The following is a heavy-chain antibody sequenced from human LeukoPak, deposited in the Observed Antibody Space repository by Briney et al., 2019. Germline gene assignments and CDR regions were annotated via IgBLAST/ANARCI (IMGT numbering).Heavy chain of an antibody. Sequence: GGSLRLSCAASGFTFNNFGVHWVRQAPGKGLEWVAVIWYDGSNKYYADSVKGRFTISRDNSKNTLYLQMNSLRAEDTAVYYCARRQSLGGGYYFDYWGQGTLVTVSS. V-gene: IGHV3-33*01. CDR3: ARRQSLGGGYYFDY. CDR2: IWYDGSNK. D-gene: IGHD3-16*02. CDR1: GFTFNNFG. J-gene: IGHJ4*02.